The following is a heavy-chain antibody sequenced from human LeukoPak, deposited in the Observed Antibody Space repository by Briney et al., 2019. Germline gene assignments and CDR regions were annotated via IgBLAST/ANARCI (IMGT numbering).Heavy chain of an antibody. Sequence: GGSLRLSCAASGFTFTTYAMNWVRQAPGKGLEWVSVISGSGGSTYYADSVKGRFTISRDNSKSTLYLEVNSLRAEDTAVYYCATAFYFDSSGPYWYFDLWGRGTLVTVSS. CDR2: ISGSGGST. CDR3: ATAFYFDSSGPYWYFDL. J-gene: IGHJ2*01. V-gene: IGHV3-23*01. CDR1: GFTFTTYA. D-gene: IGHD3-22*01.